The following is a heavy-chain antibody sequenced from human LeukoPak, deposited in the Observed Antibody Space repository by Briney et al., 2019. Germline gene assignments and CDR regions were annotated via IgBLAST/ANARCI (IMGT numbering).Heavy chain of an antibody. D-gene: IGHD3-22*01. Sequence: SSETLSLTCTLSGGSINSSSQYWGWIRQPPGKGLEWIGSLYYSGNTYYNPSLKSRVTTSVDTSKNQFSLKLSSVTAADTAVYYCARALYDSSGYYVNWGQGTLVTVSS. CDR1: GGSINSSSQY. CDR3: ARALYDSSGYYVN. CDR2: LYYSGNT. V-gene: IGHV4-39*07. J-gene: IGHJ4*02.